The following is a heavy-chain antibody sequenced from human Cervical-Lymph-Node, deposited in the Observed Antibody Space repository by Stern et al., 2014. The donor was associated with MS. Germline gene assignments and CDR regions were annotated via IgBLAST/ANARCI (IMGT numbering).Heavy chain of an antibody. Sequence: QLEQSGAEVKKPGASVKVSCKASGYSFTGYDMHWVRPAPGPGLAWMGRVNPNSGGTNSEQKFEGRVTMHRDKSINTAYMELSRLRSDDTAVYYCATVGTSDYWGQGTLVTVSS. CDR1: GYSFTGYD. V-gene: IGHV1-2*06. CDR3: ATVGTSDY. CDR2: VNPNSGGT. J-gene: IGHJ4*02.